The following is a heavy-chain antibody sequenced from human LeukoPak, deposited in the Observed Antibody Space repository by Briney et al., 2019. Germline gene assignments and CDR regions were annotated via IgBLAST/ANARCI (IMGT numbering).Heavy chain of an antibody. J-gene: IGHJ4*02. CDR2: ISFDGSNK. V-gene: IGHV3-30-3*01. D-gene: IGHD3-22*01. Sequence: GGSLRLSCAASGFTFSSYTIHWVRQPPGKGLEWVAVISFDGSNKYYADSVKGRFTISRDNGKNTLYLQMNSLRAEDTAVYYCARGSTYYDSSGQVPFDYWGQGTLVTVSS. CDR1: GFTFSSYT. CDR3: ARGSTYYDSSGQVPFDY.